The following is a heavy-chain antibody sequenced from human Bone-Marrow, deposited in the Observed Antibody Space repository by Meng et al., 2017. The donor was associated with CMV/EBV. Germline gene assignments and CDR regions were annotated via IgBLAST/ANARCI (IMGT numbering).Heavy chain of an antibody. J-gene: IGHJ6*02. CDR1: GFTFSSYD. D-gene: IGHD6-6*01. V-gene: IGHV3-13*01. Sequence: GESLKISCAASGFTFSSYDMHWVRQATGKGLEWVSAIGTAGDTYYPGSVKGRFTISRDNAKNSLYLQMNSLRAEDTAVYYCARDRYGSSAHYYYYGMDVWGQGTTVTVSS. CDR2: IGTAGDT. CDR3: ARDRYGSSAHYYYYGMDV.